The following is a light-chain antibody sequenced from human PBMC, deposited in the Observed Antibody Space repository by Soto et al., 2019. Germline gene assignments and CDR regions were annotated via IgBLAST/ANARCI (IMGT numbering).Light chain of an antibody. CDR2: DAS. V-gene: IGKV1-5*01. Sequence: DIQMTQSPSTLSASVGDRVTITCRASQSISSWLAWYQQKPGKAPKVLIFDASSLESGVPSRFSGSGSATEFTLTISSLQPDDFATYYCQQYNSYSPLTFGGGTKVDIK. CDR3: QQYNSYSPLT. CDR1: QSISSW. J-gene: IGKJ4*01.